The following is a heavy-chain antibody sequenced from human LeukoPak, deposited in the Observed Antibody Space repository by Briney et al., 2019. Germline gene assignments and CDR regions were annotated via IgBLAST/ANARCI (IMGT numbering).Heavy chain of an antibody. J-gene: IGHJ4*02. CDR3: ARSGGYSSPQNY. CDR1: GGSISSYY. V-gene: IGHV4-59*01. CDR2: IYYSGST. Sequence: PSETLSLTCTVSGGSISSYYWSWIRQPPGKGLEWIGYIYYSGSTNYNPSLKSRVTISLDTSKSQSSLKLTSVTAADTAVYYCARSGGYSSPQNYWGQGTLVTVSS. D-gene: IGHD6-19*01.